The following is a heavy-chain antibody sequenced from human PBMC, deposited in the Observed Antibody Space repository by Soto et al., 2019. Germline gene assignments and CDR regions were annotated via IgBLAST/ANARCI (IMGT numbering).Heavy chain of an antibody. CDR2: ISTNGGKS. CDR1: GFTFSSYT. V-gene: IGHV3-64*01. J-gene: IGHJ6*02. Sequence: PGGSLRLSCAASGFTFSSYTMHWVRQAPGKGLEYVSAISTNGGKSYYANSVKGRFTISRDNSKNTLYLQMGSLRAEDMAVYYCAREDFGELFWAAYYYYYGMDVWGQGTTVTVSS. D-gene: IGHD3-10*01. CDR3: AREDFGELFWAAYYYYYGMDV.